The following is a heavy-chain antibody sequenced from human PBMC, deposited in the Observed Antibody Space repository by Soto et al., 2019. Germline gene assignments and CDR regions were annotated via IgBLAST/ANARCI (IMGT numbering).Heavy chain of an antibody. CDR1: GYTFSNYG. CDR3: ARVVPGAEAWFGP. Sequence: ASVKVSCKTSGYTFSNYGITWVRQAPGQPLEWLGWISLYSDGTNYAQKFQGRVSMTTDTSTTTAYMELRSLRSDDTAVYYCARVVPGAEAWFGPWGQGTPVTVSS. CDR2: ISLYSDGT. D-gene: IGHD2-2*01. V-gene: IGHV1-18*01. J-gene: IGHJ5*02.